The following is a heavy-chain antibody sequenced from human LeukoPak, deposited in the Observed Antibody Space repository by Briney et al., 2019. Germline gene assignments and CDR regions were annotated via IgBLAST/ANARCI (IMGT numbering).Heavy chain of an antibody. V-gene: IGHV3-23*01. D-gene: IGHD3-22*01. CDR3: AKDRAVSGSLYYDYMDV. CDR2: ISGSGGST. CDR1: GFTFSSYA. Sequence: GGSLRLSCAASGFTFSSYAMSWVRQAPGKGLEWVSAISGSGGSTYYADSVKGRFTISRDNSKNTLYLQMNSLRAEDSAVYYCAKDRAVSGSLYYDYMDVWGKGTTVTVSS. J-gene: IGHJ6*03.